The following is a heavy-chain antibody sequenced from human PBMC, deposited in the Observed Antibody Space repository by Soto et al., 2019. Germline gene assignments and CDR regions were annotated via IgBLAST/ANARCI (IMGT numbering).Heavy chain of an antibody. CDR3: ASRFTSFNTMIEPQGWFDP. CDR1: GGTFSSYA. J-gene: IGHJ5*02. D-gene: IGHD3-22*01. CDR2: IIPIFGTA. Sequence: ASVKVSCKASGGTFSSYAISWVRQAPGQGLEWMGGIIPIFGTANYAQKFQGRVTITADESTSTAYMELSSLRSEDTAVYYCASRFTSFNTMIEPQGWFDPQGQRTLVTVSS. V-gene: IGHV1-69*13.